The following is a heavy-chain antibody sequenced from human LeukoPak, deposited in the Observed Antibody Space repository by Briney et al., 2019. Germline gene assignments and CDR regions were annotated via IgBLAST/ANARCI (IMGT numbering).Heavy chain of an antibody. V-gene: IGHV7-4-1*02. CDR2: INTNTGNP. CDR3: ARDSDTRTYYYDSSGPSFYY. Sequence: ASVEVSCKASGYTFTSYAMNWVRQAPGQGLEWMGWINTNTGNPTYAQGFTGRFVFSLDTSVSTAYLQISSLKAEDTAVYYCARDSDTRTYYYDSSGPSFYYWGQGTLVTVSS. D-gene: IGHD3-22*01. CDR1: GYTFTSYA. J-gene: IGHJ4*02.